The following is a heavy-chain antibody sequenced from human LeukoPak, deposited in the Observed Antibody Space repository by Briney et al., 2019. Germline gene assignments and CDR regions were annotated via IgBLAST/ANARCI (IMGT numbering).Heavy chain of an antibody. CDR2: ISSSSSYI. CDR3: ARELPYSGSPFDY. J-gene: IGHJ4*02. CDR1: GFTFSSYE. Sequence: GGSLRLSCAASGFTFSSYEMNWVRQAPGKGLEWVSSISSSSSYISYADSVKGRFTISRDNAKNSLDLQMNSLRAEDTAVYYCARELPYSGSPFDYWGQGTLVTVSS. V-gene: IGHV3-21*01. D-gene: IGHD1-26*01.